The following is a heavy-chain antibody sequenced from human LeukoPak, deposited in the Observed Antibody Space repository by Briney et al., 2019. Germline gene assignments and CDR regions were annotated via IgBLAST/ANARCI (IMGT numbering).Heavy chain of an antibody. D-gene: IGHD3-16*01. V-gene: IGHV1-2*02. CDR2: INLSTGDT. CDR3: AIWAGGNAPVASFDY. J-gene: IGHJ4*02. CDR1: GYIFIGYY. Sequence: ASVKVSCKPSGYIFIGYYMHWMRQAPGQGLEWMGWINLSTGDTNYAQKFQGRVTMTRDTSIRTAYVEMSRLRYDDTALYYCAIWAGGNAPVASFDYWGQGTLVTVSS.